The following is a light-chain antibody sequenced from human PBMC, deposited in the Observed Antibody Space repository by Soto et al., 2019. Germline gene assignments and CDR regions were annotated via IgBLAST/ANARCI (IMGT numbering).Light chain of an antibody. CDR2: GAS. CDR1: QSVSNN. Sequence: EILMTQSPGTLSVSPGERATLSCTARQSVSNNLAWYQQKPGQAPRHLIYGASTRATGIPARFSGSESGTEFTLTMSSLQSEDVAVYYCQLYDSWPPLTFGGGTKVEIK. J-gene: IGKJ4*01. CDR3: QLYDSWPPLT. V-gene: IGKV3D-15*01.